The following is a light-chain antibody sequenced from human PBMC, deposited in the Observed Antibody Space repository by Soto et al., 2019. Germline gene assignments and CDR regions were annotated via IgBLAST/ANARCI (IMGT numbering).Light chain of an antibody. CDR1: QSISNW. CDR2: DAS. J-gene: IGKJ1*01. V-gene: IGKV1-5*01. Sequence: DIQMTQSPSTLSASVGDRVTITCRASQSISNWLAWYQQKPGKAPNLLIFDASSLESGVPSRFSGSGSGTEFTLTISSLQSGDFATYYCQQYNSYSPWTFDQGTKVEIK. CDR3: QQYNSYSPWT.